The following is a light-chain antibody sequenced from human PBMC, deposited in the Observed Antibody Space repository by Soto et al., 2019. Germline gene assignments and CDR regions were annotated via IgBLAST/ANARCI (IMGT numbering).Light chain of an antibody. CDR1: QSISSSY. V-gene: IGKV3-20*01. CDR2: VAS. Sequence: EMVLTQSTGTLSLSTGERATLSCMASQSISSSYLAWYQQKPGQAPRLLIYVASSRANGIPDRFSGSGSGTGFTLTISRLDPDDFAGYYCQQDGSSRDTFGQGTKLEIK. J-gene: IGKJ2*01. CDR3: QQDGSSRDT.